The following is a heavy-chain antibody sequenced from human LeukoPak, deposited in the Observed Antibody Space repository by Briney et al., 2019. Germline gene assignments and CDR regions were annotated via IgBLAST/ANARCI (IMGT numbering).Heavy chain of an antibody. Sequence: GGSLRLSCAASGFIFSSYGMHWVRQAPGKGLEWVAFIRYDGSNKYYADSVKGRFTLSRDNSKNTLYLQMNSLRAEDTAVYYCVRGGSNYGIIIYSRYFAYWGQGTLVTVSS. CDR1: GFIFSSYG. CDR3: VRGGSNYGIIIYSRYFAY. D-gene: IGHD3-16*01. V-gene: IGHV3-30*02. CDR2: IRYDGSNK. J-gene: IGHJ4*02.